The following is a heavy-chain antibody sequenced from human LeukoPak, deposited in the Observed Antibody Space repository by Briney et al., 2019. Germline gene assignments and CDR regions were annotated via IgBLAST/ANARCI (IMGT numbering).Heavy chain of an antibody. J-gene: IGHJ5*02. V-gene: IGHV1-69*06. CDR2: IIPIFGTA. D-gene: IGHD2-15*01. CDR3: TKVVAAIPSDNWFDP. Sequence: GSSVKVSCKASGGTFSSYAISWVRQAPGQGLGWMGGIIPIFGTANYAQKFQGRVTITADKSTSTAYMELSSLRSEDTAVYYCTKVVAAIPSDNWFDPWGQGTLVTVSS. CDR1: GGTFSSYA.